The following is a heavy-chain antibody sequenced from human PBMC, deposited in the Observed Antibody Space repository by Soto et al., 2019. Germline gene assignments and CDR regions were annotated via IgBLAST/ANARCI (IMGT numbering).Heavy chain of an antibody. D-gene: IGHD5-12*01. CDR1: GYTFTSYA. CDR3: ARDVRNFIVATINPPFDY. J-gene: IGHJ4*02. CDR2: INAGNGNT. Sequence: ASVKVSCKASGYTFTSYAMHWVRQAPGQRLEWMGWINAGNGNTKYSQKFQGRVTITRDTSASTAYMELSSLRSEDTAVYYCARDVRNFIVATINPPFDYWGQGTLVTVSS. V-gene: IGHV1-3*01.